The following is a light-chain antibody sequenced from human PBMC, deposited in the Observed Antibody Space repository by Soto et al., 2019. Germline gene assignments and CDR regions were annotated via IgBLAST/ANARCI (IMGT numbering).Light chain of an antibody. CDR2: GAS. CDR3: QQYGSSPWT. V-gene: IGKV3-20*01. CDR1: QSLSSGY. Sequence: EIVLTQSPGTLSLSPGERVTLSCRASQSLSSGYLAWYQQKFGQAPRLLIYGASRRATGIPDRFTGSGSGTDFTLTISRLEPEDFAVYYCQQYGSSPWTFGQGTKVDIK. J-gene: IGKJ1*01.